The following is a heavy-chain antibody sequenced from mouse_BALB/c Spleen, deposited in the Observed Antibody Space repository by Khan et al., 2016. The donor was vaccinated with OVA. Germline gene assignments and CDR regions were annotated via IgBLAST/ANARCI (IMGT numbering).Heavy chain of an antibody. D-gene: IGHD1-2*01. CDR1: GYSITSGYG. Sequence: EVQLQESGPGLVKPSQSLSLTCAVTGYSITSGYGWNWIRQFPGNKLEWMGYISYRGSTNYNPSLKSRISITRDTSKNQFFLQLNSVTTEDTATYYCARTARIEYWGQGTTLTVSS. CDR2: ISYRGST. J-gene: IGHJ2*01. V-gene: IGHV3-2*02. CDR3: ARTARIEY.